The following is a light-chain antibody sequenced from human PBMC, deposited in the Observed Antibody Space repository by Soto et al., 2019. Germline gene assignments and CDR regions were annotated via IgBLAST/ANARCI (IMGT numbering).Light chain of an antibody. CDR1: QSVSSNY. Sequence: EIVLTQSPGTLSLSLGERVTLSCRASQSVSSNYLAWYQHRPGQAPRLLIHGVSSRATGIPDRFTGSGSGGDFTLTISSLEPEDSAVYYCQQYGRSPYSFGQETKLEIK. V-gene: IGKV3-20*01. CDR2: GVS. J-gene: IGKJ2*01. CDR3: QQYGRSPYS.